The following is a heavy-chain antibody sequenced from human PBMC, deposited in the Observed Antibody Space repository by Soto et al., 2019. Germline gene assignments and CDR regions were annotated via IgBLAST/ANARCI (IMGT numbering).Heavy chain of an antibody. D-gene: IGHD3-9*01. Sequence: SETLSLTCTVSGGSISSYYWNWLRQPPGKGLEWIGYIYYSRSTNYNPSLKSRVTISVDTSKNQFSLKLSSVTAADTAVYYCARTRVLRDFDWRFGFDYWGQGTLVTVS. V-gene: IGHV4-59*01. J-gene: IGHJ4*02. CDR1: GGSISSYY. CDR2: IYYSRST. CDR3: ARTRVLRDFDWRFGFDY.